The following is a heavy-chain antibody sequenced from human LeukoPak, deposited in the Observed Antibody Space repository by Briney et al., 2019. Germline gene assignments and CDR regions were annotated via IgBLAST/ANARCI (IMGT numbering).Heavy chain of an antibody. CDR2: ISGYNGYT. V-gene: IGHV1-18*01. D-gene: IGHD3-22*01. J-gene: IGHJ5*02. Sequence: ASVKVSFKASGYTFTSYGISWVRQAPGQGLEWMGWISGYNGYTHYAHNLQGRVTMTTDTSTSTAYMELRSLRSDDTAVYYCARDEARYSSGYYPNWFDPWGQGTLVTVSS. CDR3: ARDEARYSSGYYPNWFDP. CDR1: GYTFTSYG.